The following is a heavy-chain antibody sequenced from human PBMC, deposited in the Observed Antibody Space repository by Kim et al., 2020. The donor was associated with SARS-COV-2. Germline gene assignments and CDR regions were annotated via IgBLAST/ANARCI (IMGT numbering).Heavy chain of an antibody. V-gene: IGHV4-31*03. J-gene: IGHJ4*01. CDR2: MYYSGST. Sequence: SETLSLTCSVSGGSISSGGYCWSWIRQLPEKGLEWIGFMYYSGSTHYSPSLKSRLTISADTSKNQFSLTLNSVTAADTAVYYCARGPIAVAGTLPTHFD. CDR3: ARGPIAVAGTLPTHFD. D-gene: IGHD6-19*01. CDR1: GGSISSGGYC.